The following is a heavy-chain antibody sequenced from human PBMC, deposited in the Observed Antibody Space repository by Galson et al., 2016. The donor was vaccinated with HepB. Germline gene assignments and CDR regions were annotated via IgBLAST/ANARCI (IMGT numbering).Heavy chain of an antibody. D-gene: IGHD3-9*01. J-gene: IGHJ3*02. Sequence: SLRLSCAVSGFTLSTYGIHWVRQAPGKGLEWVAVIWYDAINKFYADSVGGRFTISRDDSKHTVYLEMNSLGAEDTTMYYCARDDGDEPGYHDAFDIWGQGTRVTVSS. CDR2: IWYDAINK. V-gene: IGHV3-33*01. CDR1: GFTLSTYG. CDR3: ARDDGDEPGYHDAFDI.